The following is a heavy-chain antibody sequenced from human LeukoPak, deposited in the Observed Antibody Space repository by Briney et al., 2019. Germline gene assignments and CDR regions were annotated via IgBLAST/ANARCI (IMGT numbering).Heavy chain of an antibody. CDR1: GFTFSSYA. V-gene: IGHV3-23*01. CDR2: ISGSGGST. J-gene: IGHJ4*02. CDR3: AKGGGDYGSGSYLGFDY. D-gene: IGHD3-10*01. Sequence: GGSLRLSCAASGFTFSSYAMSWVRQAPGKGLEWVSAISGSGGSTHYADSVKGRFTISRDNSKNTLYLQMNSLRAEDTAVYYCAKGGGDYGSGSYLGFDYWGQGTLVTVSS.